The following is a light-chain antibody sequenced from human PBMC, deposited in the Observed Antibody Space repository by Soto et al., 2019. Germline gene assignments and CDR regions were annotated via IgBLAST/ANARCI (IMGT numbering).Light chain of an antibody. J-gene: IGKJ1*01. V-gene: IGKV3-20*01. Sequence: EIVLTQSPGTLSLSPGERATISCRASQSVSSSYLGWYQQKPGQAPRLLIYDASSRATGIPDRFSGSGSGTDFTLTISRLEPEDFAVYYCQQYGSLPKTFGQGTKVDIK. CDR3: QQYGSLPKT. CDR1: QSVSSSY. CDR2: DAS.